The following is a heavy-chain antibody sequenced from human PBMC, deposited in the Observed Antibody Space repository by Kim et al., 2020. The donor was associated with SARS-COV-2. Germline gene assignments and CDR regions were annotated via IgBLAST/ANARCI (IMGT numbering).Heavy chain of an antibody. J-gene: IGHJ6*02. V-gene: IGHV5-10-1*01. CDR1: GYSFTSYW. CDR3: ARIVVVPAAIPQNYYYYGMDV. D-gene: IGHD2-2*01. CDR2: IDPSDSYT. Sequence: GESLKISCKGSGYSFTSYWISWVRQMPGKGLEWMGRIDPSDSYTNYSPSFQGHVTISADKSISTAYLQWSSLKASDTAMYYCARIVVVPAAIPQNYYYYGMDVWGQGTTVTVSS.